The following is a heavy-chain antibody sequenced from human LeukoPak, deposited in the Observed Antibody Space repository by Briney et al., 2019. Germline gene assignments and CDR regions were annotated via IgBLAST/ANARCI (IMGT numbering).Heavy chain of an antibody. Sequence: GGSLRLSCAVSGFTFRSYDMSWVRQAPGKGLEWVSFISRTYTYYADSVQGRFTISRDNSKNSLSLQMDNLRADDTATYFCARVIESYDYMDVWGQGTTVIVSS. CDR2: ISRTYT. J-gene: IGHJ6*03. CDR3: ARVIESYDYMDV. CDR1: GFTFRSYD. D-gene: IGHD2-21*01. V-gene: IGHV3-21*01.